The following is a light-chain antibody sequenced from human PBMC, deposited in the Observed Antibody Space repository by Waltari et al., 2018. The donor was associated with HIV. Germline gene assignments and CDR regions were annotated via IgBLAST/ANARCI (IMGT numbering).Light chain of an antibody. CDR1: SSAVGSYNL. CDR2: DVS. J-gene: IGLJ2*01. Sequence: QSALTQPASMSGSPGQSITIPCTGTSSAVGSYNLVSWYQQHPGKDPKSITYDVSKRPAGVSNRFSGSKSVNTASLTSSGLQAEDEADYYCCSDAKSSDVFGGVTKVTVL. CDR3: CSDAKSSDV. V-gene: IGLV2-23*02.